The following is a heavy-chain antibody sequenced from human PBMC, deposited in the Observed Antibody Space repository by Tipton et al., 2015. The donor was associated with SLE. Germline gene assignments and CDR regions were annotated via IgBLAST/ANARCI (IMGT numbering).Heavy chain of an antibody. V-gene: IGHV4-34*01. J-gene: IGHJ6*02. CDR2: INHSGST. D-gene: IGHD3-3*01. CDR1: GFTFSSYA. CDR3: ARGRKVRRITIFGTDYGMDV. Sequence: LRLSCAASGFTFSSYAMRWIRQPPGKGLEWIGEINHSGSTNYNPSLKSRVTISVDTSKNQFSLKLSSVTAADTAVYYCARGRKVRRITIFGTDYGMDVWGQGTTVTVSS.